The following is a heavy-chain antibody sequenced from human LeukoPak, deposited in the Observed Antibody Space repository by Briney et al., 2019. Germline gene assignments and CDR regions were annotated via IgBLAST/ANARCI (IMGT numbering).Heavy chain of an antibody. D-gene: IGHD2-2*01. CDR2: ISHNGRNN. CDR3: AKDPGSLGSSDCRWNWFDS. Sequence: GGTLRLSCAVSVFTFGTYGMHGVPDAPGKGLECGVVISHNGRNNYSANYVKERFIISRDNSKNTLYLQMNSLRAEDTAVYYCAKDPGSLGSSDCRWNWFDSWGQGTLVTVSS. V-gene: IGHV3-30*18. CDR1: VFTFGTYG. J-gene: IGHJ5*01.